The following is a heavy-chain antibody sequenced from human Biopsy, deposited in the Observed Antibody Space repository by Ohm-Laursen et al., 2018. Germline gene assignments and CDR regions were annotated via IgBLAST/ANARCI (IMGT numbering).Heavy chain of an antibody. D-gene: IGHD3/OR15-3a*01. CDR1: ADSFIGYD. Sequence: SSVKVSCKVSADSFIGYDINWVRQATGQGPEWMGWMNPDSGRSNFAAKFQGRLTVTRTTTTTTAYMELSSLTSDDTAVYYCARDLLDWSVPSWGQGTLVSVSS. CDR2: MNPDSGRS. V-gene: IGHV1-8*01. CDR3: ARDLLDWSVPS. J-gene: IGHJ4*02.